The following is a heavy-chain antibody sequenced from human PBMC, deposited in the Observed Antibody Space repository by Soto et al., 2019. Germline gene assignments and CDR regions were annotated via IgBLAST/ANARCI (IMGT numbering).Heavy chain of an antibody. Sequence: ASVKVSCKASGGTFSSYAISWVRQAPGQGLEWMGGIIPIFGTANYAQKFQGRVTITADESTSTAYMELSSLRSEDTAVYYCVGIIHYGSGSYRDYGMDVWGQGTTVTVSS. J-gene: IGHJ6*02. V-gene: IGHV1-69*13. D-gene: IGHD3-10*01. CDR2: IIPIFGTA. CDR1: GGTFSSYA. CDR3: VGIIHYGSGSYRDYGMDV.